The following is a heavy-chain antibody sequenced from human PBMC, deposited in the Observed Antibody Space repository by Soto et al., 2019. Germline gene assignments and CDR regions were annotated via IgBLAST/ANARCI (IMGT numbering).Heavy chain of an antibody. V-gene: IGHV3-23*01. CDR3: AKDRYLDHDSRGYLFDN. CDR2: ISRYGDFT. Sequence: EVQLLESGGDLIQPGGSLRLSCAASGFTFNIYAMAWVRQAPGKGLEWVSAISRYGDFTYYADSVEGRFTISRDNSKNTLYLQMISLRAEDTALYSCAKDRYLDHDSRGYLFDNWSQGTLVTVSS. J-gene: IGHJ4*02. D-gene: IGHD3-22*01. CDR1: GFTFNIYA.